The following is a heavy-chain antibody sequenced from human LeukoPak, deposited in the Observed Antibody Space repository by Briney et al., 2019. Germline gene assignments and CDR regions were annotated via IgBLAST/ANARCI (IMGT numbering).Heavy chain of an antibody. CDR3: ARAAADDEFDY. Sequence: SETLSLTCTVSGGSISSSSYYWGWICQPPGKGLEWIGSIYYSGSTYYNPSLKSRVTISVDTSKNQFSLKLSSVTAADTAVYCCARAAADDEFDYWGQGTLVTVSS. CDR1: GGSISSSSYY. J-gene: IGHJ4*02. V-gene: IGHV4-39*07. CDR2: IYYSGST. D-gene: IGHD6-13*01.